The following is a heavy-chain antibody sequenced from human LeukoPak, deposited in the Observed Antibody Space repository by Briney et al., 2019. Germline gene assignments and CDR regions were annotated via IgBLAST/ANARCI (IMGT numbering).Heavy chain of an antibody. CDR2: IYYSGNT. CDR1: GGSITSSSYY. CDR3: ARPNWNDLHFDY. J-gene: IGHJ4*02. V-gene: IGHV4-39*07. D-gene: IGHD1-1*01. Sequence: SETLSLTCTVAGGSITSSSYYWGWIRQPPGKGVEWVGSIYYSGNTYYNPSLKSRVTISVDTSKNQFSLRLSSVTAADTAVYYCARPNWNDLHFDYWGQGTLVTVSS.